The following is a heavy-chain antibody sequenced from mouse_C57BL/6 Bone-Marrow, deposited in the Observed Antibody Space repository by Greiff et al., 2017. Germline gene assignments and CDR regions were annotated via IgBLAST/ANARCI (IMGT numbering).Heavy chain of an antibody. CDR2: IYPRSGNT. V-gene: IGHV1-81*01. CDR3: ARVYGSSHWYFDV. Sequence: QVQLQQSGAELARPGASVKLSCKASGYTFTSYGISWVKQRTGQGLEWIGEIYPRSGNTYYNEKFKGKATLTADKSSRTAYMEIRSLTSEDSAVYFCARVYGSSHWYFDVWGTGTTVTVSS. CDR1: GYTFTSYG. D-gene: IGHD1-1*01. J-gene: IGHJ1*03.